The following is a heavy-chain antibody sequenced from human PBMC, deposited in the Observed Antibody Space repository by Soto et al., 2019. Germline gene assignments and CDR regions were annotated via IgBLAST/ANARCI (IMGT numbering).Heavy chain of an antibody. CDR2: ISPYSGNT. Sequence: QVQLVQSGDEVRKPGSSVKVSCKASGYIFVNYGIAWVRQAPGQGLEWMGWISPYSGNTHYASKVPGSVTMXTXTXXSTAYMDLGSLTSDDTAVYYCAMVDNYVTPTPQDVWGQGTTVTVSS. D-gene: IGHD3-16*01. CDR1: GYIFVNYG. V-gene: IGHV1-18*01. J-gene: IGHJ6*02. CDR3: AMVDNYVTPTPQDV.